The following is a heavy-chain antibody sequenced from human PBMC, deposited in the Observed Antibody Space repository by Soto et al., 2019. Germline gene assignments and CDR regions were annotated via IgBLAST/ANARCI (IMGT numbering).Heavy chain of an antibody. D-gene: IGHD2-21*01. CDR3: ALYKMGIGYFGMAV. V-gene: IGHV3-74*01. CDR2: IKSDGSST. CDR1: GFAFSSYW. Sequence: GGSLRLSCAASGFAFSSYWMHWVRQAPGKGLVWVSRIKSDGSSTSYADSVKGRFTISRDNAKNTLYLQMNSLRAEDTAVYYCALYKMGIGYFGMAVWGQGTTVTVS. J-gene: IGHJ6*02.